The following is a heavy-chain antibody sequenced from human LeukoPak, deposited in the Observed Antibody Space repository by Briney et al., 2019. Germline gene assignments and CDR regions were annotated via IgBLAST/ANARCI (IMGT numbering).Heavy chain of an antibody. CDR3: ARDLTGLLDPNYWFDP. D-gene: IGHD3-22*01. CDR1: GGSISSSSYY. J-gene: IGHJ5*02. Sequence: SETLSLTCTVSGGSISSSSYYWGWIRQPPGKGLEWIGTIYYSGSTYYNPSLKSRVTIAVDTSKNQFSLKLSSVTAADTAVYYCARDLTGLLDPNYWFDPWGQGTLVTVSS. CDR2: IYYSGST. V-gene: IGHV4-39*07.